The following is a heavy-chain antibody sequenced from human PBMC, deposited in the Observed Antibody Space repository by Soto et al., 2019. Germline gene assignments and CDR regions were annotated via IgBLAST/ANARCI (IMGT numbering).Heavy chain of an antibody. CDR3: ARGRGSGWYEAFDI. D-gene: IGHD6-19*01. CDR1: GFTFSSYG. J-gene: IGHJ3*02. Sequence: QVQLVESGGGVVQPGRSLRLSCAASGFTFSSYGMHWVRQAPGKGLEWVAVIWYDGSNKYYADSVKGRFTISRDNSKNTLDLQMNSLRAEDTAVYYCARGRGSGWYEAFDIWGQGTMVTVSS. V-gene: IGHV3-33*01. CDR2: IWYDGSNK.